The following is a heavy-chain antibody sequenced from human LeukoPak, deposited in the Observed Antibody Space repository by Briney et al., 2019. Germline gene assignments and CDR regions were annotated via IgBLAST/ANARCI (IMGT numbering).Heavy chain of an antibody. V-gene: IGHV3-53*01. Sequence: GGSLRLSCAASGFTVSSNYMSWVRQAPGKGLEWVSVIYSGGSTYYADSVKGRFTISRDNAKNSLYLQMNSLRAKDTAVYYCARDLDGAEVDYWGQGTLVTVSS. J-gene: IGHJ4*02. CDR3: ARDLDGAEVDY. CDR1: GFTVSSNY. CDR2: IYSGGST. D-gene: IGHD4-17*01.